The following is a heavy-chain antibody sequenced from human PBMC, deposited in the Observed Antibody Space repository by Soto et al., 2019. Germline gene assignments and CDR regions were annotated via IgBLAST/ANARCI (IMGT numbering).Heavy chain of an antibody. CDR3: ARVPPLDPGRAAAGTKDFDY. V-gene: IGHV3-74*01. D-gene: IGHD6-13*01. J-gene: IGHJ4*02. Sequence: EVQLVESGGGLVQPGGSLRLSCAASGFTFSSYWMHWVRQAPGKGLVWVSRINSDGSSTSYADSVKGRFTISRDNAKNTLYLQMNSLRAEDTAVYYCARVPPLDPGRAAAGTKDFDYWGQGTLVTVSS. CDR1: GFTFSSYW. CDR2: INSDGSST.